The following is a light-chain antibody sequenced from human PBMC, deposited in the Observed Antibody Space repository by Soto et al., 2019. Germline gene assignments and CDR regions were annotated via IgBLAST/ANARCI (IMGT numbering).Light chain of an antibody. Sequence: EIVLTQSPLSLPVTPGEPASISCRSSRNLLHSNGYYYLDWYLQKPGQSPQLLIYWGSNRACGVPDRFSGSGSGADFTLTISSVEAEDVGVYFCPQGLATPFTFGGGTKVEIK. CDR2: WGS. V-gene: IGKV2-28*01. CDR3: PQGLATPFT. J-gene: IGKJ4*01. CDR1: RNLLHSNGYYY.